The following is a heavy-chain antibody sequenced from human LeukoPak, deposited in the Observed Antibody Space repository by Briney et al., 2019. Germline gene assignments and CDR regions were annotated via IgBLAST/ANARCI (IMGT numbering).Heavy chain of an antibody. Sequence: PGGSLRLSCVASGMSFSTYAMNWVRQAPGKGLEWVSVIRDSGETTLYADSVKGRFTISRDNSKNTLYLQMNNLRVDDAAVYYCARHWVWGQGTLVTVSS. CDR3: ARHWV. D-gene: IGHD3-16*01. CDR1: GMSFSTYA. CDR2: IRDSGETT. V-gene: IGHV3-23*01. J-gene: IGHJ4*02.